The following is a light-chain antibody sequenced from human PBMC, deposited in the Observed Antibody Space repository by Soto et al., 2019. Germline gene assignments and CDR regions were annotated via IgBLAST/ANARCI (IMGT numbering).Light chain of an antibody. Sequence: EIVLTQSPATLSLSPGERATLSCRASQSVSSYLAWYQQKPGQAPRLLIYDASNRATGIPARFSGSGSGTDFTLTISSLEPENFAVYCCPQRSIFGGGTKVEIK. CDR1: QSVSSY. J-gene: IGKJ4*01. CDR2: DAS. CDR3: PQRSI. V-gene: IGKV3-11*01.